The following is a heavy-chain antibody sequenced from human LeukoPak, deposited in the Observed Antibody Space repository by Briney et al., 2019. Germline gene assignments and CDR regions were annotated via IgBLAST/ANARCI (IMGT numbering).Heavy chain of an antibody. CDR3: AELGITMIGGV. CDR2: ISSSGSTI. CDR1: GFTFSSYA. D-gene: IGHD3-10*02. V-gene: IGHV3-48*03. J-gene: IGHJ6*04. Sequence: GGSLRLSCAASGFTFSSYAMSWVRQAPGKGLELVSYISSSGSTIYYADSVKGRFTISRDNAKNSLYLQMNSLRAEDTAVYYCAELGITMIGGVWGKGTTVTISS.